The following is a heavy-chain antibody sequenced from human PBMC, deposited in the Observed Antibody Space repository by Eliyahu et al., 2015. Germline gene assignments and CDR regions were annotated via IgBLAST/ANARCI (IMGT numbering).Heavy chain of an antibody. Sequence: EVQLVESGGGLVQPGGSLRLSCVASGFTVSSHYMSWVRQAPGKGLEGVSVIYSGGRTYYGDAVKGRFTISRDNSKNTVYLQMNSLRVEDTAVYFCARRPDFYGMDVWGQGTTVTVSS. J-gene: IGHJ6*02. CDR3: ARRPDFYGMDV. D-gene: IGHD1-14*01. V-gene: IGHV3-66*04. CDR1: GFTVSSHY. CDR2: IYSGGRT.